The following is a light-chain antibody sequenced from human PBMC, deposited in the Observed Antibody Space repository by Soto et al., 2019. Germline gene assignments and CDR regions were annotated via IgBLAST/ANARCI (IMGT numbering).Light chain of an antibody. CDR1: NIGRKN. V-gene: IGLV3-9*01. CDR3: QVWDSGAV. CDR2: RSN. J-gene: IGLJ1*01. Sequence: SYELTQPLSLSVALGQTARITCGGHNIGRKNVHWYQQKPGQAPVLVIYRSNNRPSGIPERFSGSNSENTATLTISGAQAGDAADYDCQVWDSGAVFGTGTKVTVL.